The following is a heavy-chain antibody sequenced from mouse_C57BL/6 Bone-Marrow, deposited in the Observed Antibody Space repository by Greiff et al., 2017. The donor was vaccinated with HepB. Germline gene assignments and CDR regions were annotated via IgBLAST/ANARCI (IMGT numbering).Heavy chain of an antibody. V-gene: IGHV1-55*01. CDR3: ASRPNYYGSSLYWYFDV. Sequence: QVQLQQSGPELVKPGASVKISCKASGYTFTSYWITWVKQRPGQGLEWIGDIYPGSGSTNYNEKFKSKATLTVDTSSSTAYMQLSSLTSEDSAVYYCASRPNYYGSSLYWYFDVWGTGTTVTVSS. J-gene: IGHJ1*03. D-gene: IGHD1-1*01. CDR2: IYPGSGST. CDR1: GYTFTSYW.